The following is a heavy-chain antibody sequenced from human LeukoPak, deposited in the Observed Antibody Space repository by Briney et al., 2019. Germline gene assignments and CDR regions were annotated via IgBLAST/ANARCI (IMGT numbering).Heavy chain of an antibody. CDR3: AKSMVRENWFDP. J-gene: IGHJ5*02. V-gene: IGHV3-23*01. CDR2: ISGSGGST. D-gene: IGHD3-10*01. CDR1: GFTFSSYA. Sequence: GGSLRLSCAASGFTFSSYAMSWVRQAPGKGRECVSAISGSGGSTYYADSVKGRFTSSRDNAKNTPYLQMHSLRAEDTAVYYCAKSMVRENWFDPWGQGTLVTVSS.